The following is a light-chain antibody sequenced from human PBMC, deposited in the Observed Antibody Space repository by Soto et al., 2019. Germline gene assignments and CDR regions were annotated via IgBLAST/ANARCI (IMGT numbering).Light chain of an antibody. CDR1: QSVNNF. J-gene: IGKJ3*01. Sequence: EILLTQSPAIVSLSPGERATLSCRASQSVNNFFAWYQQKPGQAPRLLIYDASYRAPGIPARFSGSGSGTDFALTISSREAEYSSVYYCQQRGSWPATFGPGTKVDIK. V-gene: IGKV3-11*01. CDR2: DAS. CDR3: QQRGSWPAT.